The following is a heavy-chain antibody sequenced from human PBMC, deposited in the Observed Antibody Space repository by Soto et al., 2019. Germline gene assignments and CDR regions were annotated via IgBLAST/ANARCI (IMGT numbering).Heavy chain of an antibody. V-gene: IGHV1-8*01. Sequence: ASVKVSCKASGYTFTSYDINWVRQATGQGLEWKGWMNPNSGNTGYAQKFQGRVTMTRNTSISTAYMELSSLRSEDTAVYYCALTSSLWHWFDPWGQGTLVTVSS. J-gene: IGHJ5*02. CDR2: MNPNSGNT. CDR1: GYTFTSYD. CDR3: ALTSSLWHWFDP.